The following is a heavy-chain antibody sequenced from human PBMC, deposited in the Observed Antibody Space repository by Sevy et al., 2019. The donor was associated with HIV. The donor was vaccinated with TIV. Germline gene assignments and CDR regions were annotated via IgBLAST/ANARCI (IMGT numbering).Heavy chain of an antibody. D-gene: IGHD3-3*01. V-gene: IGHV3-64D*06. CDR1: GFTFSSYA. CDR3: VNDFGGAAIDIMFDY. CDR2: ISSNGGST. J-gene: IGHJ4*02. Sequence: RGSLRLSCSASGFTFSSYAMHWVRQAPGKGLEYVSAISSNGGSTYYADSVKGRFTISRDNSKNTLYLQMSSLRAEDTAVYYCVNDFGGAAIDIMFDYWGQGTLVTVSS.